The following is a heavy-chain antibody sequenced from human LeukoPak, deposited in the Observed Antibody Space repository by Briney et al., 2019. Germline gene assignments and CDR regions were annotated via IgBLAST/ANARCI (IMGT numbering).Heavy chain of an antibody. CDR3: TTFIVVVPAASRRDY. Sequence: GGSLRLSCAASGFTFSNAWMSWVRQAPGKALEWVGRIKSKTDGGTTDYAAPVKGRFTISRDDSKNTLYLQMNSLKTEDTAVYYCTTFIVVVPAASRRDYWGQGTLVTVSS. J-gene: IGHJ4*02. D-gene: IGHD2-2*01. V-gene: IGHV3-15*01. CDR2: IKSKTDGGTT. CDR1: GFTFSNAW.